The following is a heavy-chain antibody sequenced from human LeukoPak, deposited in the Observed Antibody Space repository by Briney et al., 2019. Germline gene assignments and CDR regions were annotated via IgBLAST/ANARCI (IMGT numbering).Heavy chain of an antibody. V-gene: IGHV4-59*01. CDR3: AREVGGWLNA. CDR1: VGSISSNY. Sequence: SETLSLTCTVSVGSISSNYWSWIRQPPGKGLEWIGYIHYRGSTNYNPSLKSRVTISVDTSKNQFSLRLSSVTAGDTAVYYCAREVGGWLNAWGQGTLVTVSS. J-gene: IGHJ4*02. D-gene: IGHD3-22*01. CDR2: IHYRGST.